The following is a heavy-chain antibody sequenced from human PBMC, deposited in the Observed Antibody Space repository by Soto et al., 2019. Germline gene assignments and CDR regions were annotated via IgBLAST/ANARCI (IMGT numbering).Heavy chain of an antibody. CDR2: INPNSGVT. Sequence: QVQLVQSGAEVKKPGASVKISCKASGYTFTAYYLHWVRQAPGQGLEWMGWINPNSGVTNFAQKFNGRVTMSRDASNSTAYMEMSRLTFHDTAVYSCQPAGEGNDGYGRSHVVDVWGQWTMVPVSS. V-gene: IGHV1-2*02. D-gene: IGHD5-12*01. J-gene: IGHJ3*01. CDR1: GYTFTAYY. CDR3: QPAGEGNDGYGRSHVVDV.